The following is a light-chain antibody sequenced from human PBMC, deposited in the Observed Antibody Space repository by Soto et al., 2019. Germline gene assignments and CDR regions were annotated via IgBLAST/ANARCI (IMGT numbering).Light chain of an antibody. CDR3: QQYHNWPPQYT. CDR1: QSVASY. CDR2: GAS. V-gene: IGKV3-15*01. Sequence: EIVLTQSPASLSVSPGDGATLSCRASQSVASYVAWYQQKPSQGPRLLIHGASTRAVGVPARFSGSGSGTDFTLTISSLQSEDFAVYYCQQYHNWPPQYTFGQGTKLQI. J-gene: IGKJ2*01.